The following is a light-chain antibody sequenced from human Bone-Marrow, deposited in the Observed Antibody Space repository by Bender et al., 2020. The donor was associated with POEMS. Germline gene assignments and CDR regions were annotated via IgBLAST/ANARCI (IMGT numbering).Light chain of an antibody. CDR2: DDS. CDR3: QVRDSSSDYWV. V-gene: IGLV3-21*02. CDR1: NIATKN. J-gene: IGLJ3*02. Sequence: YILTQPPSVSVAPGQTARMTCGGDNIATKNVHWYQQKPGQAPLLVLFDDSDRPSGIPERFSGSNSGNTATLTITRVEAEDEADYYCQVRDSSSDYWVFGGGTKLTVL.